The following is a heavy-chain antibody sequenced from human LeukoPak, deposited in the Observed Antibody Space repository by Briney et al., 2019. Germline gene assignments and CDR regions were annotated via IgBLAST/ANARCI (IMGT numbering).Heavy chain of an antibody. CDR1: GFTFSDYY. CDR3: ARGAPPGDADAFDI. CDR2: ISSSGSTI. D-gene: IGHD7-27*01. J-gene: IGHJ3*02. Sequence: PGGSLRLSCAASGFTFSDYYMSWIRQAPGKGLEWVSYISSSGSTIYYADSVKGRFTISRDNAKNSLYLQMNSLRAEDTAVYYCARGAPPGDADAFDIWGQGTMVTVSS. V-gene: IGHV3-11*01.